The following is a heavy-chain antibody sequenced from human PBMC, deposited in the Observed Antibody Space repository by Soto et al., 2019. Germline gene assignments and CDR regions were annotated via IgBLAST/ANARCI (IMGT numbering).Heavy chain of an antibody. V-gene: IGHV1-3*01. D-gene: IGHD6-19*01. Sequence: QVQLVQSGAEVKKPGASVKVSCKASGYTFTSYAMHWVRQAPGQRLEWMGWINAGNGNTKYSQKFQGRVTITRDTAASTAYMELSSLRSEDTAVYYGARGTRGLEVAALFDYWGQGTLVTVSS. CDR2: INAGNGNT. J-gene: IGHJ4*02. CDR3: ARGTRGLEVAALFDY. CDR1: GYTFTSYA.